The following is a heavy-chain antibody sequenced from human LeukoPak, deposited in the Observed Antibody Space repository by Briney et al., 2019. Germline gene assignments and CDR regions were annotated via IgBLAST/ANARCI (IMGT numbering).Heavy chain of an antibody. CDR1: GGSINNHY. CDR3: ATNRAGTYDRPFDI. J-gene: IGHJ3*02. Sequence: SETLSLTCIVSGGSINNHYWTWIRQTPGKGLEWIGDIHYTGTTKYNPSLKSRVTMSIDTSKNQFSLELCSVTATDTAVYFCATNRAGTYDRPFDIWGQGTMVTVSS. CDR2: IHYTGTT. D-gene: IGHD1-26*01. V-gene: IGHV4-59*08.